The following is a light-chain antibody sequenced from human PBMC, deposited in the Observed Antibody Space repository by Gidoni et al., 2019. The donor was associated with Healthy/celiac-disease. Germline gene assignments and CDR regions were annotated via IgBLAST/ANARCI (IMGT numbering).Light chain of an antibody. J-gene: IGLJ3*02. CDR2: EVS. V-gene: IGLV2-8*01. Sequence: QSPLTQPPSASGSPGPSVTISCTGTSSDVGRYNYVSWYQQHPGKAPKLMIYEVSKRPSGVPDRFSGSKSGSTASLTVSGLQAEDEADYYCSSYAGSNNLVFGGGTKLTVL. CDR1: SSDVGRYNY. CDR3: SSYAGSNNLV.